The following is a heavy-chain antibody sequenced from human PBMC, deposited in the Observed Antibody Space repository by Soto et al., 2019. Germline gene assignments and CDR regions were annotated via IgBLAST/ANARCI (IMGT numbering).Heavy chain of an antibody. V-gene: IGHV4-39*01. D-gene: IGHD2-2*02. J-gene: IGHJ5*02. Sequence: SETLSLTCTVSGGSISSSSYYWGWIRQPPGKGLEWIGSIYYSGSTYYNPSLKSRVTISVDTSKNQFSLKLSSVTAADTAVYYCASEVVVPAAIGINWFDPWGQGTLVTVSS. CDR3: ASEVVVPAAIGINWFDP. CDR2: IYYSGST. CDR1: GGSISSSSYY.